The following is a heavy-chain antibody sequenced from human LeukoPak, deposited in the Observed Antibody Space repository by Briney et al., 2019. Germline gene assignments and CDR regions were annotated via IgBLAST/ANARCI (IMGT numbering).Heavy chain of an antibody. CDR3: AKDKGSVVTATLGLDY. Sequence: GGSLRLSCAASGFTFSSYGMHWVRQAPGKGLEWVAVISYDGSNKYYADSVKGRFTISRDNSKSTLYLQMNSLRAEDTAVYYCAKDKGSVVTATLGLDYWGQGTLVTVSS. CDR1: GFTFSSYG. V-gene: IGHV3-30*18. CDR2: ISYDGSNK. J-gene: IGHJ4*02. D-gene: IGHD2-21*02.